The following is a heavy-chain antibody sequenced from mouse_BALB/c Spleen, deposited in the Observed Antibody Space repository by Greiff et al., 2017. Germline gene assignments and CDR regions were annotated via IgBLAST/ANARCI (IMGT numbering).Heavy chain of an antibody. J-gene: IGHJ4*01. CDR3: ARRMITTGYAMDY. V-gene: IGHV5-12-1*01. CDR1: GFAFSSYD. CDR2: ISSGGGST. D-gene: IGHD2-4*01. Sequence: VQLKESGGGLVKPGGSLKLSCAASGFAFSSYDMSWVRQTPEKRLEWVAYISSGGGSTYYPDTVKGRFTISRDNAKNTLYLQMSSLKSEDTAMYYCARRMITTGYAMDYWGQGTSVTVSS.